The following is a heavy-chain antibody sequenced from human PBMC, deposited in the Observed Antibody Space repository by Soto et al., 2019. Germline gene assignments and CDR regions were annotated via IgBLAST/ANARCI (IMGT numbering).Heavy chain of an antibody. CDR2: IGSRSATI. CDR3: AKDDPKSSGAFDL. J-gene: IGHJ3*01. D-gene: IGHD6-25*01. CDR1: GFAFSSYG. Sequence: GGSLRLSCAASGFAFSSYGMNWVRQAPGKGLEWLSYIGSRSATIYYADFVKGRFTIPRDNSKNTLYLQMNSLTVEDTAVYYCAKDDPKSSGAFDLWGQGTMVTV. V-gene: IGHV3-48*01.